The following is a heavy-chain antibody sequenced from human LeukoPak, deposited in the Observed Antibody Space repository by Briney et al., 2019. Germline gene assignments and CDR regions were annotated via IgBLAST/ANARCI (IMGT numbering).Heavy chain of an antibody. CDR2: INPNSGGT. D-gene: IGHD3-22*01. V-gene: IGHV1-2*02. CDR1: GYTFTGYY. J-gene: IGHJ4*02. Sequence: ASVKVSCKASGYTFTGYYIHWVRQAPGQGLEWMGWINPNSGGTNYAQKFRGRVTMTRDTSISTAYMELSRLRSDDTAVYYCAINQTYYYDSSGYYVEDYWGQGTLVTVSS. CDR3: AINQTYYYDSSGYYVEDY.